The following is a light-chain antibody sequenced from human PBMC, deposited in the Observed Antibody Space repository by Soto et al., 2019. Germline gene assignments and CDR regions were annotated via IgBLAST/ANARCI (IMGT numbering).Light chain of an antibody. Sequence: DIQMTQSPSTLSGSVGDRVTITCRASQTISSWLAWYQQKPGKAPKLLIYKASTLKSGVPSRLSGSGSGTEFTLTISSLQPEDFATYYCLQHNSYPLTFGGGTKVDI. CDR2: KAS. CDR3: LQHNSYPLT. CDR1: QTISSW. V-gene: IGKV1-5*03. J-gene: IGKJ4*01.